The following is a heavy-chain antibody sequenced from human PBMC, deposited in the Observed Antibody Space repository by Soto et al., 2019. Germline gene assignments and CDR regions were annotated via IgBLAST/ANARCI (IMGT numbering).Heavy chain of an antibody. V-gene: IGHV4-31*03. J-gene: IGHJ6*02. D-gene: IGHD4-17*01. Sequence: QVQLQESGPGLVKPSQTLSLTCTVSGGSISSGGYYWRWIRQHPGKGLEWIGYIYYSGSTYYNPSLRCRVTISVDTCKNQLALQLSSVTAADAAVYYCARVTVTSPPCYYYCYGMDVWGQGTTVTVSS. CDR1: GGSISSGGYY. CDR2: IYYSGST. CDR3: ARVTVTSPPCYYYCYGMDV.